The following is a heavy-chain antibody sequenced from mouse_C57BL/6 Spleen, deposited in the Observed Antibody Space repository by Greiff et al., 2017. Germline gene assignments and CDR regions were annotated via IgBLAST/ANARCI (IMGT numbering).Heavy chain of an antibody. CDR1: GYTFTSYT. J-gene: IGHJ3*01. CDR2: INPSSGYT. CDR3: ARDGPLAY. Sequence: QVHVKQSGAELARPGASVKMSCKASGYTFTSYTMHWVKQRPGQGLEWIGYINPSSGYTKYNQKFKDKATLTADKSSSTAYMQLSSLTSEDSAVYYCARDGPLAYWGQGTLVTVSA. V-gene: IGHV1-4*01. D-gene: IGHD1-2*01.